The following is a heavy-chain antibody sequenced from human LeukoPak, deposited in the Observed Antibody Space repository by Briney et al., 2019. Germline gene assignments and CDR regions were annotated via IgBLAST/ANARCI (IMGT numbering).Heavy chain of an antibody. J-gene: IGHJ5*02. V-gene: IGHV1-46*01. CDR1: GYTFTSYY. CDR2: INPSGGST. Sequence: ASVKVSCKASGYTFTSYYMHWVRQAPGQGLEWMGIINPSGGSTSYAQKFQGRVTMTRDTSTSTVYMELSSLRSEDTAVYNCARLRVAAAPRCGWFDPWGQGTLVTVSS. D-gene: IGHD6-13*01. CDR3: ARLRVAAAPRCGWFDP.